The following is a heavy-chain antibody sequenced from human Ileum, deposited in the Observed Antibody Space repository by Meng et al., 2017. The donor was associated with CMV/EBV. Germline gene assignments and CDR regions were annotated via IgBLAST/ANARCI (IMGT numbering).Heavy chain of an antibody. V-gene: IGHV4-34*01. Sequence: SETLSLTCAVYGGSLSGYYWSWIRQPPGKGLEWIGEINHSGSTNYNPSLKSPVTISVDTSKNQFSLTLSSVTAADTAVYYCARGNHRGIPLSRYYYYYYGMDVWGQGTTVTVSS. CDR1: GGSLSGYY. CDR3: ARGNHRGIPLSRYYYYYYGMDV. CDR2: INHSGST. D-gene: IGHD3-10*01. J-gene: IGHJ6*02.